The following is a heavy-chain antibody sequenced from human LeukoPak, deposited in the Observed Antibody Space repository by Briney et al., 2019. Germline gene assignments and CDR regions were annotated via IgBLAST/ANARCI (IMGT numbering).Heavy chain of an antibody. CDR1: GGSFSGYY. CDR3: ARVVFPRITIFGVPKMINWFDP. J-gene: IGHJ5*02. CDR2: INHSGST. Sequence: SETLSLTCAVYGGSFSGYYWSWIRQPPGKGLEWIGEINHSGSTNYNPYLKSRVTISVDTSKNQFSLKLSSVTAADTAVYYCARVVFPRITIFGVPKMINWFDPWGQGTLVTVSS. V-gene: IGHV4-34*09. D-gene: IGHD3-3*01.